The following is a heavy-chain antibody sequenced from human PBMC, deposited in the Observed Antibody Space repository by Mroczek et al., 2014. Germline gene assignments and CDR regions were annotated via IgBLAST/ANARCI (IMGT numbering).Heavy chain of an antibody. J-gene: IGHJ3*02. CDR2: FDPEDGET. CDR3: ATVGLSSWQWLVPGAFDI. D-gene: IGHD6-19*01. CDR1: GYTLTELS. V-gene: IGHV1-24*01. Sequence: VQLVQSGAEVKKPGASVKVSCKVSGYTLTELSMHWVRQAPGKGLEWMGGFDPEDGETIYAQKFQGRVTMTEDTSTDTAYMELSSLRSEDTAVYYCATVGLSSWQWLVPGAFDIWGQGTMVTVSS.